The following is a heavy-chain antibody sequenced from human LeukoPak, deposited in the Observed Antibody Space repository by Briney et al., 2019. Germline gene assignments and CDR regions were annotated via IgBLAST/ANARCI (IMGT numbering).Heavy chain of an antibody. CDR1: GGSFSGYY. V-gene: IGHV4-34*01. CDR3: AIPGVAVAAPGDY. D-gene: IGHD6-19*01. J-gene: IGHJ4*02. CDR2: INHSGST. Sequence: SETLSLTCAVYGGSFSGYYWSWIRQPPGKGLEWIGEINHSGSTNYNPSLKSRVTISVDTSKSQFSLKLSSVTAADTAVYYCAIPGVAVAAPGDYWGQGTLVTVSS.